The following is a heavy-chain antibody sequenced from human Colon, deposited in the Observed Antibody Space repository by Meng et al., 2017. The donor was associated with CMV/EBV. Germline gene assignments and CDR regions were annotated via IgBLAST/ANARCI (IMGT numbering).Heavy chain of an antibody. J-gene: IGHJ6*02. Sequence: GESLKISCAASGFTFSSYWMSWVRQAPGKGLEWVANIKYDGSEKFYVDSVKGRFTISRDNAKNSLFLQMNSLRAEDTAVYYCARDFAPGGDGMDVWGQGTTVTVSS. CDR2: IKYDGSEK. CDR1: GFTFSSYW. D-gene: IGHD3-16*01. CDR3: ARDFAPGGDGMDV. V-gene: IGHV3-7*01.